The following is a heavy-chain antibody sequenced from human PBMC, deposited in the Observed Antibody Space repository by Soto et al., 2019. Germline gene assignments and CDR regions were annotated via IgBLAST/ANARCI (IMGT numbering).Heavy chain of an antibody. CDR2: ISSSSSYI. CDR3: ARDSGSSWYGICDY. D-gene: IGHD6-13*01. J-gene: IGHJ4*02. V-gene: IGHV3-21*01. CDR1: GFTFSSYS. Sequence: GGSLRLSCAASGFTFSSYSMNWVRQAPGKGLEWVSSISSSSSYIYYADSVKGRFTISRDNAKNSLYLQMNSLRAEDTAVYYCARDSGSSWYGICDYWGQGTLVTVSS.